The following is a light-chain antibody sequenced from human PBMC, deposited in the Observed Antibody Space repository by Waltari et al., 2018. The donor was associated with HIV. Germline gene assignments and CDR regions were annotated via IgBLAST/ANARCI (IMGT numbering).Light chain of an antibody. CDR3: AAWDDNLNGVV. CDR1: SSNLGNGP. Sequence: QSVLTQPPSASGTPGQRVTISCSGSSSNLGNGPAYWYQQFPGTAPKLLIYTNSDRPSGVPDRFSGSKSGTSASLAISGLQSEDEADYYCAAWDDNLNGVVFGGGTKLTVL. CDR2: TNS. J-gene: IGLJ2*01. V-gene: IGLV1-44*01.